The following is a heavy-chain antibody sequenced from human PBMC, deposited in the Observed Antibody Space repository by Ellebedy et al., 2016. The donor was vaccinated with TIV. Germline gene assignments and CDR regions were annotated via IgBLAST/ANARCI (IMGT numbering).Heavy chain of an antibody. D-gene: IGHD6-13*01. CDR1: GGSISSYY. CDR2: IYYSGST. Sequence: MPSETLSLTCTVSGGSISSYYWSWIRQPPGKGLEWIGFIYYSGSTTYNPSLKSRVTISVDTSTNQFSLRLSSVTAADTAVYYCARVVWQQPVSYAFDIWGQGTMVTVSS. V-gene: IGHV4-59*01. J-gene: IGHJ3*02. CDR3: ARVVWQQPVSYAFDI.